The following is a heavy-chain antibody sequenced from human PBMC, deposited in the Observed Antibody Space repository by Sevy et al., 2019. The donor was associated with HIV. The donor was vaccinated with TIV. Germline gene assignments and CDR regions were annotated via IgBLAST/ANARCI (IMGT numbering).Heavy chain of an antibody. V-gene: IGHV3-30-3*01. CDR2: ISYDGSDK. D-gene: IGHD4-17*01. Sequence: GGSLRLSCAASGFAFSNYYAMHWVRQAPGKGLEWVALISYDGSDKYYADSVKGRFTVSRDNFKNTLFLQMNSLTTEXTAVYYCARPRANYVDHYFFYAMDVWGQGTTVTVSS. J-gene: IGHJ6*02. CDR1: GFAFSNYYA. CDR3: ARPRANYVDHYFFYAMDV.